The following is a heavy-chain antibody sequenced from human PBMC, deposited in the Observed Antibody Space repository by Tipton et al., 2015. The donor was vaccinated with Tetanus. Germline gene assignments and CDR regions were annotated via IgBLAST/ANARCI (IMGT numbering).Heavy chain of an antibody. V-gene: IGHV3-66*03. CDR1: GFTVSSNY. CDR2: IYSCGST. CDR3: ARGWHSDPEGYCSGGTPLDY. Sequence: QLVQSGGGLIQPGGSLRLSCAASGFTVSSNYMSWVRQAPGKGLEWVPVIYSCGSTYYADSVKGRFTISRDNSKNTLYLQMNSLRAEDTAVYYCARGWHSDPEGYCSGGTPLDYWGQGTLVTVSS. D-gene: IGHD2-15*01. J-gene: IGHJ4*02.